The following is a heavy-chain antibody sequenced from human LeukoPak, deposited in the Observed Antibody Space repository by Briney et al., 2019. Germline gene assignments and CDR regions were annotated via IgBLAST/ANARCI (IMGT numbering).Heavy chain of an antibody. CDR1: GGSISSSSYY. Sequence: SETLSLTCTVSGGSISSSSYYWGWIRQPPGKGLEWIGSIYYSGSTYYNPSLKSRVTISVDTSKNQFSLKLSSVTAADTAVYYCARHGFTRIQLWQFDYWGQGTLVTVSS. CDR3: ARHGFTRIQLWQFDY. CDR2: IYYSGST. D-gene: IGHD5-18*01. V-gene: IGHV4-39*01. J-gene: IGHJ4*02.